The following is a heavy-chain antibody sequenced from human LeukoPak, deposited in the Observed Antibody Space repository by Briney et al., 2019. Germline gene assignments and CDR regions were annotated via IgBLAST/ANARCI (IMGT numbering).Heavy chain of an antibody. Sequence: ASVKVSCKASGYTFTSYGISWVRQAPGQGLEWMGWISAYNGNTNYAQKLQGRVTMTTDTSTSTAYMELRSLRSDDTAVYYCARAEGYYDILRSWFDPWGQGTRVTVSS. J-gene: IGHJ5*02. CDR1: GYTFTSYG. D-gene: IGHD3-9*01. V-gene: IGHV1-18*01. CDR2: ISAYNGNT. CDR3: ARAEGYYDILRSWFDP.